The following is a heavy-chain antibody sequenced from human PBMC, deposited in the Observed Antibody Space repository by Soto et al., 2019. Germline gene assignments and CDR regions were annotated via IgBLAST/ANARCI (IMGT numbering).Heavy chain of an antibody. V-gene: IGHV4-4*02. CDR3: ARNSFSTSSYNFLDP. D-gene: IGHD6-6*01. J-gene: IGHJ5*02. CDR2: IYESGRT. Sequence: PSLTLSLTCAVSGGSIVDTYWWRWVRQPPGKGLEWIGEIYESGRTNYNASPKSRVSISADKSKNQFSLQLRSLTAADTAMYYCARNSFSTSSYNFLDPWGQGALVTVSS. CDR1: GGSIVDTYW.